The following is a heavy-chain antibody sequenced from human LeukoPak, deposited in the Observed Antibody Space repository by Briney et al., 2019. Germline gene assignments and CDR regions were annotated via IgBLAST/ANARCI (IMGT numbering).Heavy chain of an antibody. V-gene: IGHV1-18*01. Sequence: GASVKVSCKASGYTFTSYGIGWVRQAPGQGLEWMGWISAYNGNTNYAQKLQGRVTMTTDTSTSTAYMELRSLRSEDTAVYYCATDLRVVVAATRACMDVWGQGTTVTVSS. CDR3: ATDLRVVVAATRACMDV. CDR1: GYTFTSYG. J-gene: IGHJ6*02. CDR2: ISAYNGNT. D-gene: IGHD2-15*01.